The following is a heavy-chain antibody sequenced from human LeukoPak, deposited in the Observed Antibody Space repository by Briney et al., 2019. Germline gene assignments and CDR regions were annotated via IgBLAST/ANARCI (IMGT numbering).Heavy chain of an antibody. CDR1: GYTFTSYY. V-gene: IGHV1-46*01. Sequence: ASVKVSCKASGYTFTSYYMHWVRQAPGQGLEWMGIINPGGGSTSYAQKFQGRVTMTRDTSTSTVYMELSSLRFEDTAVYYCARALDGGFSFDYWGQGTLVTVSS. J-gene: IGHJ4*02. CDR2: INPGGGST. D-gene: IGHD5-12*01. CDR3: ARALDGGFSFDY.